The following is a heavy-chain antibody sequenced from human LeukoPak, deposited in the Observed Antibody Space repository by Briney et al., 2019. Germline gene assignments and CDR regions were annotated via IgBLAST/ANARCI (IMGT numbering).Heavy chain of an antibody. CDR1: GGSISSYY. J-gene: IGHJ4*02. D-gene: IGHD4-17*01. CDR3: ARVRGDYRIGYYFDY. CDR2: IYYSGST. Sequence: SETLSLTCTVSGGSISSYYWSWIRQPPGKGLEWIGYIYYSGSTNYNPSLKSRATISVDTSKNQFSLKLSSVTAADTAVYYCARVRGDYRIGYYFDYWGQGTLVTVSS. V-gene: IGHV4-59*08.